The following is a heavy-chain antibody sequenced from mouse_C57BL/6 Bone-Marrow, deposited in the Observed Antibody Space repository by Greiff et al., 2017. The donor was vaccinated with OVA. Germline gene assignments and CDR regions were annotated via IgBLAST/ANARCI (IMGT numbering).Heavy chain of an antibody. V-gene: IGHV1-80*01. CDR2: IFPGNGET. J-gene: IGHJ2*01. CDR3: ARGGF. Sequence: QVQLKESGAELVKPGASVKISCKASGYAFSNYWMNWVRQGPGKGLEWIGQIFPGNGETNSNGKSKGKATLTAANSSSTAYMQVSSLTSEDSAVYFCARGGFWGQGTTLTVSS. CDR1: GYAFSNYW.